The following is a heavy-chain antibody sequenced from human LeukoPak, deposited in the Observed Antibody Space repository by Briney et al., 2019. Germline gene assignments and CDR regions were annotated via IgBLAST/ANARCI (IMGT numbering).Heavy chain of an antibody. CDR2: IYPGDSDT. CDR1: GFTFTSYW. J-gene: IGHJ6*02. D-gene: IGHD3-10*01. V-gene: IGHV5-51*01. Sequence: GESLKISCEGFGFTFTSYWIAWVRQMPGKGLEWMAIIYPGDSDTRYSPSFEGQVTISADKSISTAYLQWSSLKASDTAKYYCARSPMGWGYGMDVWGQGTTVTVSS. CDR3: ARSPMGWGYGMDV.